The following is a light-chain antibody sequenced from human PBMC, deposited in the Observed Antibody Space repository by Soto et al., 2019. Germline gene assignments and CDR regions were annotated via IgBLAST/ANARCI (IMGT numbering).Light chain of an antibody. CDR1: QSIRTY. J-gene: IGKJ2*01. Sequence: DIQMTQSPSSLSASVGDRVIITCRASQSIRTYLNWYQQKPGKAPNLLIYAASSLQSGVPSRFSGGGSGTDFTLTISNLQPEDFATYYCQQSSSTLPYTFGQGTKLEI. CDR3: QQSSSTLPYT. CDR2: AAS. V-gene: IGKV1-39*01.